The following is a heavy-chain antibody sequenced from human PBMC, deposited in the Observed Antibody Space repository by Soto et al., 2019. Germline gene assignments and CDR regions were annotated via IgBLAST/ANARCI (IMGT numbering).Heavy chain of an antibody. J-gene: IGHJ4*02. D-gene: IGHD2-2*01. CDR1: GGSFSSYY. V-gene: IGHV4-34*01. CDR2: INHIGST. Sequence: QVQLQQWGAGLVKPSETLSLTCAVYGGSFSSYYWVWIRQPPGKGLEWVGQINHIGSTSYNPSLKGRLRIPVNTSKSQFSMRLRSVTAADTAVYFCSRARAITPAAMINYFDYWGQVTLVTVSS. CDR3: SRARAITPAAMINYFDY.